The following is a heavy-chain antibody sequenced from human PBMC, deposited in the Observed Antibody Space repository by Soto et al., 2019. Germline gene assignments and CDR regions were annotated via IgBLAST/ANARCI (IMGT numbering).Heavy chain of an antibody. CDR3: ARGSDY. CDR1: GGSFSGYY. CDR2: ISHIGXT. Sequence: SETLSLTCAVYGGSFSGYYWSWIRQPPGKVLECIGEISHIGXTXXXXXXXXXXXXSXDTXXNQXXXXXXXXXAADTAVYYCARGSDYWGQGTLVTVSS. V-gene: IGHV4-34*01. J-gene: IGHJ4*02.